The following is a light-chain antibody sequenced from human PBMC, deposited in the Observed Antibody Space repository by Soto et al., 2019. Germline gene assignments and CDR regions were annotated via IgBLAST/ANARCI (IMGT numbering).Light chain of an antibody. CDR1: SGHTTYI. J-gene: IGLJ2*01. Sequence: QPVLTQSSSASASLGSSVKLTCTLSSGHTTYIIAWHQQQPGKAPRYLMKLKTSGSYNKGSGVPDRFSGSSSGADRYLTISNLQFEDEADYYCETWDINTHVVFGGGTKLTVL. CDR3: ETWDINTHVV. V-gene: IGLV4-60*02. CDR2: LKTSGSY.